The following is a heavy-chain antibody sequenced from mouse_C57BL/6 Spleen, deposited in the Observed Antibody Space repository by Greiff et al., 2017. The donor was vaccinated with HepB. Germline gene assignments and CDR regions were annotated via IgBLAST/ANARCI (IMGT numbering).Heavy chain of an antibody. CDR2: ISNLAYSI. V-gene: IGHV5-15*01. D-gene: IGHD2-2*01. CDR3: ARQRGGYVGDYAMDY. CDR1: GFTFSDYG. Sequence: VQLQQSGGGLVQPGGSLKLSCAASGFTFSDYGMAWVRQAPRKGPEWVAFISNLAYSIYYADTVTGRFTISRENAKNTLYLEMSSLRSEDTAMYYCARQRGGYVGDYAMDYWGQGTSVTVSS. J-gene: IGHJ4*01.